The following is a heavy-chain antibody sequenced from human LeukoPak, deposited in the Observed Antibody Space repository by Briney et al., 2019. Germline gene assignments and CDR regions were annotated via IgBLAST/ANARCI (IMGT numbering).Heavy chain of an antibody. Sequence: AGGSLRLSCAASGFTFSSYSMNWVRQAPGKGLEWVSSISGSSSYIYYADSVKGRFTISRDNAKNSLYLQMNSLRAEDTAVYYCAELGITMIGGVRGKGTTVTISS. CDR2: ISGSSSYI. V-gene: IGHV3-21*01. J-gene: IGHJ6*04. CDR1: GFTFSSYS. D-gene: IGHD3-10*02. CDR3: AELGITMIGGV.